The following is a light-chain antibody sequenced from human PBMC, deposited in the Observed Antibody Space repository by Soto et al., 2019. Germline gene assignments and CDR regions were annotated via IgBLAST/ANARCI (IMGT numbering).Light chain of an antibody. V-gene: IGKV1-6*01. CDR3: LQDFRYPRT. CDR1: QDIGSH. CDR2: KAS. J-gene: IGKJ2*02. Sequence: QALSAMSATVGGRITITCRASQDIGSHLGWYQQKPGMAPKLLMYKASTLHSESSTRFSGSGSGTYFPLTITSLQPEDFATYYCLQDFRYPRTSGQGTMLDIK.